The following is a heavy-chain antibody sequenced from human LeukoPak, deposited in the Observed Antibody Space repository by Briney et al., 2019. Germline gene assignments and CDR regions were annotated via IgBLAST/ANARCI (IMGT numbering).Heavy chain of an antibody. CDR3: ARGALVRGVYDY. Sequence: GGSPRLSCAASGFTFSSHSMNWVRQAPGKGLEWVSSISSSGSYKYYGDSVQGRFAISRDDAKNSLFLQMDSLRAEDTAVYYCARGALVRGVYDYWGQGTLVTVSS. CDR2: ISSSGSYK. V-gene: IGHV3-21*01. D-gene: IGHD3-10*01. J-gene: IGHJ4*02. CDR1: GFTFSSHS.